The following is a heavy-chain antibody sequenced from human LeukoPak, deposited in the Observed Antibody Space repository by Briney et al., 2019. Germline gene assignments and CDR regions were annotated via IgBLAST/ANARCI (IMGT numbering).Heavy chain of an antibody. CDR2: ISSSSSYI. CDR3: ATEPTSGGGSYYID. CDR1: GFTFSSYS. D-gene: IGHD1-26*01. V-gene: IGHV3-21*01. J-gene: IGHJ4*02. Sequence: GGSLRLSCAASGFTFSSYSMNWVRQAPGKGLEWVSSISSSSSYIYYADSVKGRFTISRDNAKNSLYLQMNSLRAEDTAVYYCATEPTSGGGSYYIDWGQGTLVTVSS.